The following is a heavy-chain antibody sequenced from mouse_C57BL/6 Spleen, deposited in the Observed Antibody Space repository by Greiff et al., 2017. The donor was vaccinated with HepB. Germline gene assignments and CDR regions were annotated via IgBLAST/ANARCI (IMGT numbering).Heavy chain of an antibody. V-gene: IGHV5-4*01. CDR2: ISDGGSYT. D-gene: IGHD1-1*01. J-gene: IGHJ1*03. Sequence: EVQGVESGGGLVKPGGSLKLSCAASGFTFSSYAMSWVRQTPEKRLEWVATISDGGSYTYYPDNVKGRFTISRDNAKNNLYLQMSHLKSEDTAMYYCARGDYGSSPFYWYFDVWGTGTTVTVSS. CDR1: GFTFSSYA. CDR3: ARGDYGSSPFYWYFDV.